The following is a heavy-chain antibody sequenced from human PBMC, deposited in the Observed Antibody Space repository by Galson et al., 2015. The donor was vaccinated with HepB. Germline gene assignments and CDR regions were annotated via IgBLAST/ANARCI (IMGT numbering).Heavy chain of an antibody. CDR2: IYSGGST. J-gene: IGHJ4*02. Sequence: SLRLSCAASGFTVSSNYMSWVRQAPGKGLEWVSVIYSGGSTYYADSVKGRFTISRDNSKNTLYLQMNSLRAEDTAVYYCARGYSSGWYVFDYWGQGTLVTVSS. CDR1: GFTVSSNY. D-gene: IGHD6-19*01. V-gene: IGHV3-66*02. CDR3: ARGYSSGWYVFDY.